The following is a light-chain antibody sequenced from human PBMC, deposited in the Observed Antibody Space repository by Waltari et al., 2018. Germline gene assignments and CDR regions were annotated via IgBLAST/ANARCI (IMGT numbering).Light chain of an antibody. CDR2: EVS. CDR3: SAYTSTSALV. Sequence: QSALTQPASVSGSPVQSITISSTGTSHDVGSDTHVSWYQQHPGKAPKVILYEVSNRPSGISNRFSGSKSGNTASLTISGLQPEDEADYHCSAYTSTSALVFGTGTKVTVL. V-gene: IGLV2-14*01. J-gene: IGLJ1*01. CDR1: SHDVGSDTH.